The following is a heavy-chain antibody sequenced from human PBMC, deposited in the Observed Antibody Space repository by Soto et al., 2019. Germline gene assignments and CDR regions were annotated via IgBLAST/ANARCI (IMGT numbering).Heavy chain of an antibody. CDR1: GFIFSSYK. D-gene: IGHD5-12*01. CDR2: ISDDGTKT. Sequence: DVQVLESGGGFIQPGGSLRLSCAASGFIFSSYKMSWVRQAPGKGLEWVASISDDGTKTYYPDSVKGRFTISRDNSKNTVYLQMNSLKGEDTAIYYCAERRTEVATILDYLGQGTLVTVSS. J-gene: IGHJ4*02. CDR3: AERRTEVATILDY. V-gene: IGHV3-23*01.